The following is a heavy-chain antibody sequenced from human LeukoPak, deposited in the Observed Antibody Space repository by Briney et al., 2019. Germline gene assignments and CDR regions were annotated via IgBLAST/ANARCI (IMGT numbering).Heavy chain of an antibody. D-gene: IGHD1-26*01. CDR1: GFTFGSYG. CDR3: ARGAQSHPPPTPFDY. J-gene: IGHJ4*02. V-gene: IGHV3-30*03. CDR2: ISYDGSNK. Sequence: GGSLRLSCAASGFTFGSYGMHWVRQAPGKGLEWVAVISYDGSNKYYADSVKGRFTISRDNSKNTLYLQMNSLRAEDTAVYYCARGAQSHPPPTPFDYWGQGTLVTVSS.